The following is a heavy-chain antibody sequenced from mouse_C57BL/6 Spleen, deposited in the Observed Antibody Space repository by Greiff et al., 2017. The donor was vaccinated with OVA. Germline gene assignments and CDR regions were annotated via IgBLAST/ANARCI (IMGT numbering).Heavy chain of an antibody. J-gene: IGHJ4*01. D-gene: IGHD2-4*01. V-gene: IGHV2-2*01. CDR3: ASPYDYDDGDYYAMDY. Sequence: VKVVESGPGLVQPSQSLSITCTVSGFSLTSYGVHWVRQSPGKGLEWLGVIWSGGSTDYNAAFISRLSISKDNSKSQVFFKMNSLQADDTATYYCASPYDYDDGDYYAMDYWGQGTSVTVSS. CDR1: GFSLTSYG. CDR2: IWSGGST.